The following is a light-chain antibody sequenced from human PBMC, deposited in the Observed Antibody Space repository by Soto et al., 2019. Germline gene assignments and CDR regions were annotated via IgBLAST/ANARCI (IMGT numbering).Light chain of an antibody. CDR3: QQRGNWPVT. V-gene: IGKV3-11*01. J-gene: IGKJ4*01. CDR2: DTT. Sequence: EIVLTQSPATLSLSPGEKATLSCRASQSVKSHVAWYQLKPGQSPRLLIFDTTNRATGTPTRFSGSGSGTDFPLTISRLEPDDFAVYYCQQRGNWPVTFGGGTKVEI. CDR1: QSVKSH.